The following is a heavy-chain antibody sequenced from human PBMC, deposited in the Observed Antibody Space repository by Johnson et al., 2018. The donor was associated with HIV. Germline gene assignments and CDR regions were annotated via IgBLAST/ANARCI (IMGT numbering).Heavy chain of an antibody. J-gene: IGHJ3*02. CDR2: IKPDGSEK. CDR1: GFTFSSYA. Sequence: EVQLVESGGGVVQPGRSLRLSCAASGFTFSSYAMHWVRQAPGKGLEWVANIKPDGSEKYYVDSVKGRFTISRDNAKNSLFLQMNSVRAEDTAVYYCTGGWYNLSAVDIWGQGTMVTVSS. CDR3: TGGWYNLSAVDI. V-gene: IGHV3-7*01. D-gene: IGHD6-19*01.